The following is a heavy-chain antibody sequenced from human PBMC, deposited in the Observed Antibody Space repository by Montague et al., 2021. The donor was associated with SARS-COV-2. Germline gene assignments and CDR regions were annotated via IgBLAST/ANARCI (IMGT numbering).Heavy chain of an antibody. V-gene: IGHV4-59*01. CDR2: IYYTGST. CDR1: GGSISGYY. D-gene: IGHD4-17*01. J-gene: IGHJ4*02. Sequence: SETLSLPCTVSGGSISGYYWTWMRQPPGKGLEWLGHIYYTGSTKYNPSLKSRVTISIDTPKNQFSLKLRSVTAADTAVYFCARLYGSSFDYWGQGTLVTVSS. CDR3: ARLYGSSFDY.